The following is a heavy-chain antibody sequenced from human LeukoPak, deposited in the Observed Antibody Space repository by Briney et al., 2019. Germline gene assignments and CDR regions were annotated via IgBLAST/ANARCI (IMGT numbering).Heavy chain of an antibody. CDR2: IYYSGST. V-gene: IGHV4-61*08. CDR1: GGSISSGGYY. D-gene: IGHD5-18*01. Sequence: PSETLSLTCTVSGGSISSGGYYWSWIRQHPGKGLEWIGYIYYSGSTNYNPSLKSRVTISVDTSKNQFSLKLSSVTAADTDVYYCARSVDTAMVFDYWGQGTLVTVSS. CDR3: ARSVDTAMVFDY. J-gene: IGHJ4*02.